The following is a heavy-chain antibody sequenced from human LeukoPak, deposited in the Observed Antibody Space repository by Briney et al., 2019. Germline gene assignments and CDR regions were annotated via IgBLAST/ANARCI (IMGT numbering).Heavy chain of an antibody. Sequence: RASVKVSCKASGGTFSSYAISWVRQAPGQGLEWMGGIIPIFGTANYAQKFQGRVTITTDESTSTAYMELSSLRSEDTAVYYCASSLGYCSSTSCYRDPGKFDYWGQGTLVTVSS. CDR2: IIPIFGTA. CDR3: ASSLGYCSSTSCYRDPGKFDY. CDR1: GGTFSSYA. D-gene: IGHD2-2*02. V-gene: IGHV1-69*05. J-gene: IGHJ4*02.